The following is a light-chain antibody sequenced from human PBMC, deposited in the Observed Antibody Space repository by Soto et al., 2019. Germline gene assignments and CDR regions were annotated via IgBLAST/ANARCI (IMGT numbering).Light chain of an antibody. J-gene: IGKJ4*01. CDR1: QSVSSY. Sequence: EIVLTQSPATLSLSPGERATLSCRASQSVSSYLVWYQQKPGQVPRLLIYDASNRATGIPARSGGSGSGTDFTLTISSLEPEDSAVYYCQQRSDWPSTFGGGTKVEIK. CDR2: DAS. V-gene: IGKV3-11*01. CDR3: QQRSDWPST.